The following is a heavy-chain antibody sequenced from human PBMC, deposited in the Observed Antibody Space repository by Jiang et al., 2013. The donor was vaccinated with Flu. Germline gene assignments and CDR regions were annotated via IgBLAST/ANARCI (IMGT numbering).Heavy chain of an antibody. CDR3: ARVMRFGRYEYFDS. D-gene: IGHD3-10*01. J-gene: IGHJ4*02. Sequence: GAEVKKPGSSVKVSCKASGGDLSTYSVSWVRQAPGQGLEWMGRIIPVLGIPTYAQMFQGRVTISADKSTSTVYMEVSSLRSEDTAVYYCARVMRFGRYEYFDSWGQ. CDR1: GGDLSTYS. V-gene: IGHV1-69*02. CDR2: IIPVLGIP.